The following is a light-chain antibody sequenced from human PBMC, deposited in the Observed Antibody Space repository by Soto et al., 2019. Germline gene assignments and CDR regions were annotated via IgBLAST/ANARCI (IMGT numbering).Light chain of an antibody. CDR2: AAS. Sequence: DIQMTQSPSSLSASVGDRVTITCRASQGISNYLAWYQQKPGKVPKLLIYAASTLQSGVPSRFSGSGYGTDFTLTTSSLQPEDVATYYRQKYNSAPRTFGQWTKVDIK. CDR3: QKYNSAPRT. V-gene: IGKV1-27*01. CDR1: QGISNY. J-gene: IGKJ1*01.